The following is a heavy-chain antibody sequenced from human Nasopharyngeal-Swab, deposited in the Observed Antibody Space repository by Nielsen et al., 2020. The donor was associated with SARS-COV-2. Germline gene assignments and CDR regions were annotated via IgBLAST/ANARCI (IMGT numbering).Heavy chain of an antibody. CDR1: GFTFSSYS. Sequence: GESLKISCAASGFTFSSYSMNWVRQAPGKGLEWVSSISSSSSYIYYADSVKGRFTISRDNAKNSLYLQMNSLGAEDTAVYYCARVDGYSYGYYYYYYGMDVWGQGTTVTVSS. J-gene: IGHJ6*02. V-gene: IGHV3-21*01. CDR2: ISSSSSYI. CDR3: ARVDGYSYGYYYYYYGMDV. D-gene: IGHD5-18*01.